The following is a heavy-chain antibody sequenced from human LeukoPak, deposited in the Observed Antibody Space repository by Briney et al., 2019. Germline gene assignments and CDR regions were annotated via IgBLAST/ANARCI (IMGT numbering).Heavy chain of an antibody. Sequence: SETLSLTCTVSGGSISSYYWSWIRQPPGKGLEWIGYIYYSGSTNYNPSLKSRVTISVDTSKNQFSLKLSSVTAADTAVYYCARRNDYYDSSGYPPRWGYFQHWGQGTLVTVSS. CDR1: GGSISSYY. CDR2: IYYSGST. V-gene: IGHV4-59*08. J-gene: IGHJ1*01. CDR3: ARRNDYYDSSGYPPRWGYFQH. D-gene: IGHD3-22*01.